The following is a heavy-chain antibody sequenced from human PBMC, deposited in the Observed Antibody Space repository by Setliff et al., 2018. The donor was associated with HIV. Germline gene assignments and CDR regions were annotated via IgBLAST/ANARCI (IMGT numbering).Heavy chain of an antibody. D-gene: IGHD6-19*01. CDR1: GGSIRSHY. J-gene: IGHJ5*02. CDR2: FYYSGSP. Sequence: SETLSLTCTVSGGSIRSHYWNWIRQSPGKGLEWIAYFYYSGSPNYNPSLKSRVTMSVDTSKNQISLTLTSVTAADAAVYYCARGRTQWPNYNYFDPWGLGTLVTVSS. V-gene: IGHV4-59*11. CDR3: ARGRTQWPNYNYFDP.